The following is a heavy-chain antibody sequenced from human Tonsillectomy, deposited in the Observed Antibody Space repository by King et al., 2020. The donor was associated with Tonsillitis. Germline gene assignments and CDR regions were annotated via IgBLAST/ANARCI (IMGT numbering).Heavy chain of an antibody. CDR1: GGSISSSNW. CDR2: IYHSGST. Sequence: VQLQESGPGLVKPSGTLSLTCAVSGGSISSSNWWSWVRQPPGKGLEWIGEIYHSGSTNYNPSLKSRVTISVDKSKNQFSLKLGSVTAADTAVYYCAKYYDSSGYNDTFDIWGQGTMVTVSS. D-gene: IGHD3-22*01. V-gene: IGHV4-4*02. CDR3: AKYYDSSGYNDTFDI. J-gene: IGHJ3*02.